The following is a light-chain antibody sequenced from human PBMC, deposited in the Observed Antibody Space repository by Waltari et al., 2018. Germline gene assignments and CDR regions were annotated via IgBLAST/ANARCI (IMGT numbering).Light chain of an antibody. Sequence: EVILTQSPATLSLSPGERATLSCRVSHDVERYLGWYQQKPGHAPRLLIYDASNRATGVPARFSGIGSGTDFTLTISSLEPEDFGVYYCQQRKVWPPLTFGGGTKVEIK. CDR1: HDVERY. CDR3: QQRKVWPPLT. J-gene: IGKJ4*01. V-gene: IGKV3-11*01. CDR2: DAS.